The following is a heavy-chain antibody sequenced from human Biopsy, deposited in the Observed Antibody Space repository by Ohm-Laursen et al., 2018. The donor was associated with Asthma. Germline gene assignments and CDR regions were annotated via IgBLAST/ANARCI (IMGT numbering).Heavy chain of an antibody. Sequence: PRLSCAASGFDFSDYTMDWVRQAPGKGLEWVSSISSLSRYKYYSDSLRGRVTISRDNAKSSLHLQMSSLRAEDTAVYFCARDFTIGSGSPFHFWGPGTLVTVSS. CDR2: ISSLSRYK. D-gene: IGHD3-10*01. J-gene: IGHJ4*01. CDR3: ARDFTIGSGSPFHF. V-gene: IGHV3-21*01. CDR1: GFDFSDYT.